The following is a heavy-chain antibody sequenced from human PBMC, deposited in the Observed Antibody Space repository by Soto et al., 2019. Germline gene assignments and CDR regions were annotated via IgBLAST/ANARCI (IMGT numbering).Heavy chain of an antibody. Sequence: SVKVSCKASGGTFSSYAISWVRQAPGQGLEWMGGIIPIFGTANYAQKFQGRVTITADESTSTAYMELSSLRSEDTAVYFCARGIKYGAYSRWFDPWGQGTLVTVSS. CDR1: GGTFSSYA. CDR3: ARGIKYGAYSRWFDP. J-gene: IGHJ5*02. D-gene: IGHD4-17*01. CDR2: IIPIFGTA. V-gene: IGHV1-69*13.